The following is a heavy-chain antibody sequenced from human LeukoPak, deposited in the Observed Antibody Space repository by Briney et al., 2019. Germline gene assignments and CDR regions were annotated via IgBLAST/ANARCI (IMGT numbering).Heavy chain of an antibody. V-gene: IGHV3-7*05. D-gene: IGHD3-10*01. Sequence: GGSLRLSCAGSGFTLSSYWMTWVRQAPGKGLEWVANVKQDGRATYYGDSVKGRFTISRDNAQNSLYLQMNSRRAEDTAVYYCAKDSYASGSHGDWGQGTLVTVSS. CDR2: VKQDGRAT. CDR3: AKDSYASGSHGD. CDR1: GFTLSSYW. J-gene: IGHJ4*02.